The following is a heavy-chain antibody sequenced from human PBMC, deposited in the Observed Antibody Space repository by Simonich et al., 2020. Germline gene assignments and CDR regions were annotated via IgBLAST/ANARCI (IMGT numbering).Heavy chain of an antibody. CDR2: ISPILGIA. V-gene: IGHV1-69*09. D-gene: IGHD2-15*01. Sequence: QVQLVQSGAEVKKPGSSVKVSCKASGGTFSSYAISWVRQAPGQGLEWRGGISPILGIANYAQKFQGRVTITADKATSTADMELSSLRSEDTAVYYCARGGLADRRIVYYYYMDVWGKGTTVTVSS. CDR3: ARGGLADRRIVYYYYMDV. J-gene: IGHJ6*03. CDR1: GGTFSSYA.